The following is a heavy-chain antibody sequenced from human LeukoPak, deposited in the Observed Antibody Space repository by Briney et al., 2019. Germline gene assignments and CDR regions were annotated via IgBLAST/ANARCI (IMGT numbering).Heavy chain of an antibody. CDR3: ARTSCSGGSCYGLDY. CDR2: ISSSSSYI. V-gene: IGHV3-21*01. CDR1: GFTFSSYS. J-gene: IGHJ4*02. D-gene: IGHD2-15*01. Sequence: GGSLRLSCAASGFTFSSYSMNWVRQAPGKGLEWVSSISSSSSYIYYADSVKGRFTISRDSAKNSLYLQMNSLRVEDTAVYYCARTSCSGGSCYGLDYWGQGTLVTVSS.